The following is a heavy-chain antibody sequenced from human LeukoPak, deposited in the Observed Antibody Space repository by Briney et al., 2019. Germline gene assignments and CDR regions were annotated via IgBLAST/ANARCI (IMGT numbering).Heavy chain of an antibody. CDR2: INSDDSST. Sequence: PGGSLRLSCEVSGFTFSSYWMHWVRQAPGKGLVWVSRINSDDSSTSYADSVKGRFTISRDNAKNTLFLQMNSLRSEDTAVYYCATSRTFDYWGQGTLVTVSS. CDR1: GFTFSSYW. CDR3: ATSRTFDY. V-gene: IGHV3-74*01. J-gene: IGHJ4*02.